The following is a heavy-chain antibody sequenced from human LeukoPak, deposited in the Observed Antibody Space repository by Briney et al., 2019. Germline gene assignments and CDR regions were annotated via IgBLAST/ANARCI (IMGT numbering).Heavy chain of an antibody. D-gene: IGHD1-14*01. CDR2: IHYSGSS. CDR1: GGSISTSAYY. CDR3: ARWRYISAPNWFDP. Sequence: SQTLSLTCTVAGGSISTSAYYWTWLRHHPVKGLEWIGYIHYSGSSYRNPSLKRRVALSVDSSKNQFSLKLSSVTAADTAVYFCARWRYISAPNWFDPWGQGTLVTVSS. J-gene: IGHJ5*02. V-gene: IGHV4-31*03.